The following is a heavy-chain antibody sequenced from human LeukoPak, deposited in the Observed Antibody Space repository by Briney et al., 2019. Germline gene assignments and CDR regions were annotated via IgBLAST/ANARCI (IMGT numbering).Heavy chain of an antibody. CDR1: GFNVSGNY. Sequence: PGGSLRLSCAASGFNVSGNYMTWVRQPPGKGLEWIGEINHSGSTNYNPSLKSRVTISVDTSKNQFSLKLSSVTAADTAVYYCAIWGVVPAAFYYYMDVWGKGTTVTVSS. D-gene: IGHD2-2*01. V-gene: IGHV4-34*08. CDR3: AIWGVVPAAFYYYMDV. CDR2: INHSGST. J-gene: IGHJ6*03.